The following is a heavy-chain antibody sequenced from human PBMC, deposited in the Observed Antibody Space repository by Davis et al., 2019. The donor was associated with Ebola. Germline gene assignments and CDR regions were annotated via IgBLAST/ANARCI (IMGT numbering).Heavy chain of an antibody. CDR2: ISAYNGNT. D-gene: IGHD3-3*01. CDR3: ARGSTYYDFWSGYYGILGDY. Sequence: ASVKVSCKASGYTFTSYGISWVRQAPGQGLEWMGWISAYNGNTNYAQKLQGRVTMTTDTSTSTAYMELRSLRSEDTAVYYCARGSTYYDFWSGYYGILGDYWGQGTLVTVSS. CDR1: GYTFTSYG. J-gene: IGHJ4*02. V-gene: IGHV1-18*01.